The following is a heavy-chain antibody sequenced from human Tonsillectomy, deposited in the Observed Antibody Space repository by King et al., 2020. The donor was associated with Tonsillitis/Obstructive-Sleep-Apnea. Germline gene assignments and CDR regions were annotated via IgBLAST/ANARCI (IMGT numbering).Heavy chain of an antibody. V-gene: IGHV3-30*18. CDR1: GFTFNYYG. D-gene: IGHD2-2*01. CDR3: AKGPLGYCSSSNCYLNWFDP. Sequence: VQLVESGGAVVQPGRSLRLSCAASGFTFNYYGMHWVRQAPGKGLEWVTVISYDGSDAYYADSVKGRFTISRDNSKNTLYLQMNSLRVEDTAVYYCAKGPLGYCSSSNCYLNWFDPWGQGTLVTVSS. J-gene: IGHJ5*02. CDR2: ISYDGSDA.